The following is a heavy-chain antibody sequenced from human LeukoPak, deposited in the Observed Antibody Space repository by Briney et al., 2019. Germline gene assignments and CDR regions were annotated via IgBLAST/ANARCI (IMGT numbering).Heavy chain of an antibody. V-gene: IGHV4-4*02. Sequence: SGTLSLTCAVSGGSISSSNWWSWVRQPPGKGLEWIGEIYHSGSTNYNPSLKSRVTISVDKSKNQFSLKLSSVTAADTAVYYCASSSRESTYYYGSGSLPRVWGQGTLVTVSS. CDR3: ASSSRESTYYYGSGSLPRV. CDR2: IYHSGST. D-gene: IGHD3-10*01. J-gene: IGHJ4*02. CDR1: GGSISSSNW.